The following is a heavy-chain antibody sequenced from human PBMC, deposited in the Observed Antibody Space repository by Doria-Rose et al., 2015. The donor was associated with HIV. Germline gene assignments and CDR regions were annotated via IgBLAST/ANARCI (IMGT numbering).Heavy chain of an antibody. Sequence: QITLKVSGPVLVKPTETLTLTCTVSGVSLSSPGMGVSWIRQPPGKALEWLANIFSDDARSYKTSLKSRLTISRGTSKSQVVLTMTDMDPVDTATYYCARIKSSRWYHKYYFDFWGQGTLVIVSA. D-gene: IGHD6-13*01. CDR3: ARIKSSRWYHKYYFDF. CDR1: GVSLSSPGMG. CDR2: IFSDDAR. J-gene: IGHJ4*02. V-gene: IGHV2-26*01.